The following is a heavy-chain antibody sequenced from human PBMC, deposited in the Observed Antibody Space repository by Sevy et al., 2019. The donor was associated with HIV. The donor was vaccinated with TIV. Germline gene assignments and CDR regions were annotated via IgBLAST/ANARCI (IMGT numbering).Heavy chain of an antibody. CDR2: ISGSGGST. Sequence: GGSLRLSFAASGFTFSSYAMSWVRQAPGKGLEWVSAISGSGGSTYYADSVKGRFTISRDNSKNTLYLQMNSLRAEDTAVYYCAKAGTRSTYYYGSGSPEAGFDPWGQGTLVTVSS. V-gene: IGHV3-23*01. J-gene: IGHJ5*02. D-gene: IGHD3-10*01. CDR3: AKAGTRSTYYYGSGSPEAGFDP. CDR1: GFTFSSYA.